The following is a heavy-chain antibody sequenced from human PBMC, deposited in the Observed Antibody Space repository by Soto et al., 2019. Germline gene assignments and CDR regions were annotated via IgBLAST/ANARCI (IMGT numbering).Heavy chain of an antibody. D-gene: IGHD5-18*01. CDR1: GGSISSYY. CDR3: ASGYSYGYFDP. V-gene: IGHV4-59*01. CDR2: IYYSGST. J-gene: IGHJ5*02. Sequence: PSETLSLTCTVSGGSISSYYWSWIRQPPGKGLEWIGYIYYSGSTNYNPSLKSRVTISVDTSKNQFSLKLSSVTAADTAVYYCASGYSYGYFDPWGQGTLVTVSS.